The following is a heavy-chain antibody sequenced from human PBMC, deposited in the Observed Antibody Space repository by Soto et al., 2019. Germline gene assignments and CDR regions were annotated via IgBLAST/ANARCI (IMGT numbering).Heavy chain of an antibody. CDR2: IVPIFGTT. D-gene: IGHD6-19*01. J-gene: IGHJ6*02. CDR1: GGTFSNYA. V-gene: IGHV1-69*12. CDR3: ARVEAVAGLYNYHGLDV. Sequence: QVQLVQSGAEVKKPGSSVKVSCKVSGGTFSNYAIDWVRLAPGHGLEWMGGIVPIFGTTYYTQKCQGSATISADDSTTTAYLEMSSLRSEDTAIYYWARVEAVAGLYNYHGLDVWGQGTAVTVSS.